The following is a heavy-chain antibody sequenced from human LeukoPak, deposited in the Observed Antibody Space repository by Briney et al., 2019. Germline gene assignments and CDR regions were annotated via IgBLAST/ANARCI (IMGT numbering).Heavy chain of an antibody. D-gene: IGHD2-21*02. CDR1: GYTFTSYA. V-gene: IGHV1-3*01. J-gene: IGHJ6*04. Sequence: ASVKVSCKASGYTFTSYAMHWVRQAPGQRLEWMGWINAGNGNTKYSQKFQGRVTITRDTSASTAYMGLSSLRSEDTAVYYCARVRCGGDCYNYYYYGMDVWGKGTTVTVSS. CDR2: INAGNGNT. CDR3: ARVRCGGDCYNYYYYGMDV.